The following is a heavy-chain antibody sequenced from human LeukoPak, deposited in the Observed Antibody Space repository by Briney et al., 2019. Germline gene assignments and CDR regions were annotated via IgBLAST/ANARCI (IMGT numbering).Heavy chain of an antibody. Sequence: ASVKVSCKASGYTFTSYDINWVRQATGQGLEWMGWMNPNSGNTGYAQKFQGRVTMTRNTSISTAYMELRSLRSDDTAVYYCARDLPQYYYDSSGSAASDYWGQGTLVTVSS. D-gene: IGHD3-22*01. CDR2: MNPNSGNT. V-gene: IGHV1-8*01. J-gene: IGHJ4*02. CDR1: GYTFTSYD. CDR3: ARDLPQYYYDSSGSAASDY.